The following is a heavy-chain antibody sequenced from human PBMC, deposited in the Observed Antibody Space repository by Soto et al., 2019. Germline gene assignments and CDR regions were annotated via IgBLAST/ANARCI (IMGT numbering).Heavy chain of an antibody. V-gene: IGHV3-9*01. J-gene: IGHJ4*02. CDR3: ARASPRGRYFDWLIFPLGH. Sequence: QPGGSLRLSCAASGFTFDDYAMYWVRQVLGKGLEWVSSISWNSGNIGYADSVKGRFTTSRDTAKNSLYLQMNSLRAEDTALYFCARASPRGRYFDWLIFPLGHWGQGTLVTVSS. CDR2: ISWNSGNI. CDR1: GFTFDDYA. D-gene: IGHD3-9*01.